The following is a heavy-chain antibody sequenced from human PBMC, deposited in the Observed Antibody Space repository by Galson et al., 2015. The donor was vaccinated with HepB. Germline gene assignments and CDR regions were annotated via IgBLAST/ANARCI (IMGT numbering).Heavy chain of an antibody. D-gene: IGHD2-2*01. CDR2: ISYDERNR. CDR3: AKGGGVIVVPAAATGWYLDL. V-gene: IGHV3-30*18. CDR1: GFTFSKYG. J-gene: IGHJ2*01. Sequence: SLRLSCAASGFTFSKYGIHWVRQAPGKGLEWVAVISYDERNRHYADSVKGRFTISRDNSKNTLYLQMNSLRADDTAVYYCAKGGGVIVVPAAATGWYLDLWGRDTVVTVSS.